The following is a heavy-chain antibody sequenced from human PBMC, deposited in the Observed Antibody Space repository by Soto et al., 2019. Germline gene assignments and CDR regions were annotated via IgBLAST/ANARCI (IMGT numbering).Heavy chain of an antibody. J-gene: IGHJ4*02. V-gene: IGHV6-1*01. Sequence: TLSLTCAISGDSVSSNSATWNWIRQSPSRGLQWLGRTYYRSKWYHDYAESVKSRITINPDTSKNQFSLQLISVTPEDTAVYYCARSITGSAYFDYWGQGTLVTVS. CDR1: GDSVSSNSAT. CDR2: TYYRSKWYH. CDR3: ARSITGSAYFDY. D-gene: IGHD3-10*01.